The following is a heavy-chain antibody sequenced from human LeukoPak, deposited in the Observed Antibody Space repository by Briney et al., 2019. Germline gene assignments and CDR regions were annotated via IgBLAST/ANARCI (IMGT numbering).Heavy chain of an antibody. CDR1: GGSMTGYY. D-gene: IGHD3-10*01. J-gene: IGHJ3*02. CDR3: ARKIRGVDAFDI. V-gene: IGHV4-59*01. CDR2: IYHDGNT. Sequence: PSETLSLTCSVSGGSMTGYYWTWIRQPPGKGLEWIGYIYHDGNTNYNPSLKSRVTISVDTSKNQFPLKPTSVTAADTAVYYCARKIRGVDAFDIWGQGTMVTVSS.